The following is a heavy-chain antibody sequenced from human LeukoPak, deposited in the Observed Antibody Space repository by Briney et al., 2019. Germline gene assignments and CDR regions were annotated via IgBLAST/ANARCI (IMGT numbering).Heavy chain of an antibody. J-gene: IGHJ6*04. Sequence: GGSLRLSCAASGFTFSSYGMSWVRQAPGTGLEWVSTISGNGGSTFYADSVKGRFTISRDNSKNTLYLQMNSLRAEDTAVYYCAELGITVIGGVWGKGTTVTISS. CDR3: AELGITVIGGV. CDR2: ISGNGGST. V-gene: IGHV3-23*01. D-gene: IGHD3-10*02. CDR1: GFTFSSYG.